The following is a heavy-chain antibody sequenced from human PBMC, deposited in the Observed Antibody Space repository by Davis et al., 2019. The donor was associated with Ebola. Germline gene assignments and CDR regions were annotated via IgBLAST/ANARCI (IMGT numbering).Heavy chain of an antibody. CDR1: GGSISSGGYS. D-gene: IGHD2-8*01. CDR3: ARDGLIRDYGMDF. V-gene: IGHV4-30-2*05. J-gene: IGHJ6*04. Sequence: MPSETLSLTCAVSGGSISSGGYSWSWIRQPPGKGLEWIGYIYHSGSTYYNPSLKSRVTISVDTSKNQFSLGLNSVTAADTAVYYCARDGLIRDYGMDFWGKGTTVTVSS. CDR2: IYHSGST.